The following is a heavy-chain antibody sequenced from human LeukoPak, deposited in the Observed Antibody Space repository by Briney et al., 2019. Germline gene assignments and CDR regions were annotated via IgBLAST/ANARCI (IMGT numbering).Heavy chain of an antibody. CDR3: ARDRDTIITYFDY. CDR2: IWYDGSNK. CDR1: GFTFSSYG. Sequence: PGGSLRLSCAASGFTFSSYGMPWVRQAPGKGLEWVAVIWYDGSNKYYADSVKGRFTISRDNSKNTLYLQMNSLRAEDTAVYYCARDRDTIITYFDYWGQGTLVTVSS. V-gene: IGHV3-33*01. D-gene: IGHD3-16*01. J-gene: IGHJ4*02.